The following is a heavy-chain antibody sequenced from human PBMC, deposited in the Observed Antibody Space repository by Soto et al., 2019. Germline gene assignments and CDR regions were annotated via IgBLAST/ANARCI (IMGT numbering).Heavy chain of an antibody. V-gene: IGHV1-46*01. D-gene: IGHD3-22*01. J-gene: IGHJ4*02. CDR3: TPDFRPLLYYYDSSGYYSVNY. Sequence: GASVKVSCKAFGYTFINYAMYWVRQAPGQGLEWMGIISTRDGTAIYALNFQDRVTMTRDTSTSTVYMDLSNLRSEDTAVYYCTPDFRPLLYYYDSSGYYSVNYWGQGTLVTVSS. CDR2: ISTRDGTA. CDR1: GYTFINYA.